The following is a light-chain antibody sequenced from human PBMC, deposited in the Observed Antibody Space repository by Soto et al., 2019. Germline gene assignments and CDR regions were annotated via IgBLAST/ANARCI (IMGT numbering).Light chain of an antibody. Sequence: EIVMTQSPATLSVSPGERATLSCRASQSFSSNLAWYQQKPGQAPRLLIYGVSTRATGIPARFSGSGSGTEFTLTISSLQSEDFAVYYCQQYNNWLSVTFGQGTRLEIK. CDR3: QQYNNWLSVT. J-gene: IGKJ5*01. CDR2: GVS. CDR1: QSFSSN. V-gene: IGKV3-15*01.